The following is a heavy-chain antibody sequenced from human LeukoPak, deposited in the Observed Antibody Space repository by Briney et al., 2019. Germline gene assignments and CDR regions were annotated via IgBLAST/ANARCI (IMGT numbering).Heavy chain of an antibody. CDR2: IIPIFATP. CDR3: ARGPLYYDLSTGYPPSEMYYFDY. Sequence: ASVKVSCKASGGTFSSYAVSCVRQAPGQGLEWIGGIIPIFATPDYAQKFRGRVSITTDESTSTAYMELSSLRSEDTALYYCARGPLYYDLSTGYPPSEMYYFDYCHQGTLVTVSS. CDR1: GGTFSSYA. V-gene: IGHV1-69*05. D-gene: IGHD3-9*01. J-gene: IGHJ4*02.